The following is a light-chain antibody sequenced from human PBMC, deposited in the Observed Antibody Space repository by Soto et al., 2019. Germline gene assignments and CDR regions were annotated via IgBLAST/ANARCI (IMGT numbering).Light chain of an antibody. V-gene: IGKV3-15*01. Sequence: EIVMTQSPVTLSVSPGERATLSCRASQSVRSNLAWYQQKPGQAPRLLIYGASTRATGVPARFSGSGSGTEFTLTISSLQSEDFAVYYCQQYNDWPPMYTFGQGTKVEIQ. CDR3: QQYNDWPPMYT. J-gene: IGKJ2*01. CDR2: GAS. CDR1: QSVRSN.